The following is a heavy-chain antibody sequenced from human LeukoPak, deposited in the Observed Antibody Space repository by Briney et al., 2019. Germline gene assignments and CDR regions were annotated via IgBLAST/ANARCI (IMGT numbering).Heavy chain of an antibody. D-gene: IGHD2-2*01. V-gene: IGHV1-8*01. J-gene: IGHJ4*02. CDR1: GYTFTSYD. CDR2: MNPNSGNT. Sequence: ASVKVSCKASGYTFTSYDINWVRQATGQGLEWMGWMNPNSGNTGYAQKFQGGVTMTRNTSISTAYMELSSLRSEDTAVYYCARGVRGYCSSTSCYYFYWGQGTLVTVSS. CDR3: ARGVRGYCSSTSCYYFY.